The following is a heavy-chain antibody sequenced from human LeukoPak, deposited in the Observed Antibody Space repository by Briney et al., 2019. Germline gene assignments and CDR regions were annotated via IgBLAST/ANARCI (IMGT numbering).Heavy chain of an antibody. J-gene: IGHJ4*02. V-gene: IGHV3-23*01. D-gene: IGHD3-3*01. CDR1: GYTFSIYV. Sequence: RSGGSLRLACAASGYTFSIYVMNCFRQAPGKGLEWVSTISVGAEYIFYADSVKGRFTISRDDSNNALYLQMHSLRAEDTALYYCASGPPFLKYFEYWGQGTLVTVSS. CDR3: ASGPPFLKYFEY. CDR2: ISVGAEYI.